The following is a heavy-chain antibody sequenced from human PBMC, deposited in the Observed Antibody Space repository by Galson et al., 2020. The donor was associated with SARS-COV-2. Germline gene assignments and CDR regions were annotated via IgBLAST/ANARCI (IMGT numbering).Heavy chain of an antibody. Sequence: PGGSLRLSCAASGFTFSSYGMHWVRQAPGKGLEWVAVIWYDASNKYYADTGKGRFTISRDNSKNTLYLQMNSLRAEDTAVYYCAREGIVATISGMDVWGQGTTVTVSS. CDR1: GFTFSSYG. J-gene: IGHJ6*02. CDR3: AREGIVATISGMDV. CDR2: IWYDASNK. D-gene: IGHD5-12*01. V-gene: IGHV3-33*01.